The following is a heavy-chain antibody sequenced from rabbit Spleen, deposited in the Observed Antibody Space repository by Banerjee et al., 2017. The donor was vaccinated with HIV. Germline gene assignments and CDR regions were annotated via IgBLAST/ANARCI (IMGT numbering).Heavy chain of an antibody. V-gene: IGHV1S45*01. CDR1: GVSLNDKDV. D-gene: IGHD7-1*01. CDR3: TRDLSHDSAGGPFNL. Sequence: EQLEESGGGLVKPEGSLTLTCKASGVSLNDKDVMCWVRQAPGKGLEWIACINVGSGGGTKYASWAKGRFTISKTSSTTVTLQMTSLTAADTATYFCTRDLSHDSAGGPFNLWGPGDPGHRL. J-gene: IGHJ4*01. CDR2: INVGSGGGT.